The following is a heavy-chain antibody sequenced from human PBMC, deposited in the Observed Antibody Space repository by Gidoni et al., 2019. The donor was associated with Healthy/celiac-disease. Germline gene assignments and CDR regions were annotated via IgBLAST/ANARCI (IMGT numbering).Heavy chain of an antibody. D-gene: IGHD6-13*01. CDR3: ARLVASAGTDY. CDR1: GFTFSRYW. CDR2: INSDGSST. Sequence: EVQLVESGGALVQPGGSLRLSCAASGFTFSRYWMHWVRQAAGKRLVWVSSINSDGSSTRYADSVKGRFTISRDNAKNTLYLQMNSLRAEYTAVYYCARLVASAGTDYWGQGTLVTVSS. V-gene: IGHV3-74*01. J-gene: IGHJ4*01.